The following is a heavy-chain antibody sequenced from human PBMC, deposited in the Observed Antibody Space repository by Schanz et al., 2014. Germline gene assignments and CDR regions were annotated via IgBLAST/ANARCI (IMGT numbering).Heavy chain of an antibody. CDR2: MNESHSTI. D-gene: IGHD5-12*01. CDR3: ARKVVATIGGYYDN. CDR1: GFSFSSYA. V-gene: IGHV3-23*01. J-gene: IGHJ4*02. Sequence: EVQLLESGGGLVELGGSLRLSCAASGFSFSSYAMGWVRQARGKGLEWVSAMNESHSTIYYADSVRGRFTISRDNAENTLFLQMNSLRAEDTAVYYCARKVVATIGGYYDNWGQGTLDIVSS.